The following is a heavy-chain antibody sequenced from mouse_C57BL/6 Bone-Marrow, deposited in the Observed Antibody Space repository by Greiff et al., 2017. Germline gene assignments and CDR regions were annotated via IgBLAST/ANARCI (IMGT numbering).Heavy chain of an antibody. CDR3: ASHVGVTTSFDY. D-gene: IGHD2-3*01. CDR2: INSDGGST. CDR1: EYEFPSHD. J-gene: IGHJ2*01. V-gene: IGHV5-2*01. Sequence: EVKLQESGGGLVQPGESLKLSCESNEYEFPSHDMSWVRKTPEKRLELVAAINSDGGSTYYPDTMERRFIISRDNTKKTLYLQMSSLRSEDTALYYCASHVGVTTSFDYWGQGTTLTVSS.